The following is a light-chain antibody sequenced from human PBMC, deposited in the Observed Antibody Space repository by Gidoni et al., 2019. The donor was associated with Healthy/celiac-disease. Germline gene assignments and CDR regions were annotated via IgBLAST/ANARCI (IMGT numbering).Light chain of an antibody. V-gene: IGKV3-11*01. CDR1: QSVSSY. Sequence: EIVLTQSPATLSLSPGERATLSCRASQSVSSYLAWYQQKPRQAPRLIIYDASNSATGIPARFSGSGSGTDLTLTIRCLEPDDFAVYYSQQRSNWPPPLTFGGGTKVEIK. CDR3: QQRSNWPPPLT. CDR2: DAS. J-gene: IGKJ4*01.